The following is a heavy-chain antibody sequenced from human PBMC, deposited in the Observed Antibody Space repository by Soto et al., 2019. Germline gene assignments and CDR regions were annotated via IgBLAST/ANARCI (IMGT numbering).Heavy chain of an antibody. CDR1: GGSISSGDYY. Sequence: SETLSLTCTVSGGSISSGDYYWGWIRQPPGKGLEWIGSIYYSGSTYYNPSLKSRVIISVDTSKNQFSLKMSSETAADTAVYYCARQVRDFSGSGSYYFDYWGQGTLVTVSS. D-gene: IGHD3-10*01. V-gene: IGHV4-39*01. J-gene: IGHJ4*02. CDR3: ARQVRDFSGSGSYYFDY. CDR2: IYYSGST.